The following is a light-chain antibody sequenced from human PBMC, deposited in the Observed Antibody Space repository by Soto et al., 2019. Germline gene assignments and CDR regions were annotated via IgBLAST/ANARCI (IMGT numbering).Light chain of an antibody. CDR2: WAS. V-gene: IGKV4-1*01. J-gene: IGKJ5*01. CDR1: QSVFDSSDNKNY. Sequence: DIVMTQSPDFLAVSLGERATINCRSSQSVFDSSDNKNYLAWYQQKPGQPPKLLIYWASTRESGVTDRFSGRGSGTGFTLTISSMQNEDVAVYYCQQYFTTPITFGQWTRREIK. CDR3: QQYFTTPIT.